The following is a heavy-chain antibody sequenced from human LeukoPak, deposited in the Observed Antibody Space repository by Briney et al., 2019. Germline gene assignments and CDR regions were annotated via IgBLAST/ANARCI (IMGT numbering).Heavy chain of an antibody. D-gene: IGHD3-22*01. Sequence: PSETLSLTCTVSGGSISSSSYYWGWIRQPPGKGLEWIGSIYYSGSTYYNPSLKSRVTISVDTSKNQFSLKLSSVTAADTAVYYCAREDYYDSSGYYPFDYWGQGTLVTVSS. V-gene: IGHV4-39*07. J-gene: IGHJ4*02. CDR3: AREDYYDSSGYYPFDY. CDR1: GGSISSSSYY. CDR2: IYYSGST.